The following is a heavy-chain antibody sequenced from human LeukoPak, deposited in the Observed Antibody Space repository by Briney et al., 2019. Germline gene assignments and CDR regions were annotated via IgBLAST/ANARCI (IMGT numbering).Heavy chain of an antibody. CDR1: VYTFTDYY. V-gene: IGHV1-2*02. CDR2: IYPHNGDT. J-gene: IGHJ4*02. CDR3: AWDGVVTYDY. D-gene: IGHD3-22*01. Sequence: ASVKVSCKASVYTFTDYYIHWLRHAPGQGLEWRGRIYPHNGDTNYAQKIHGSVTMTRDTYINTAYMEPGALTSDDTAVNYCAWDGVVTYDYWGQGTLVTVSS.